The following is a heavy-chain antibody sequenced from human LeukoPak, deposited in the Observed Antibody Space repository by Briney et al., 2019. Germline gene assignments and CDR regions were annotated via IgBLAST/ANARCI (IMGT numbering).Heavy chain of an antibody. D-gene: IGHD3-9*01. J-gene: IGHJ5*02. CDR2: INPNSGGT. CDR1: GYTFTSYG. V-gene: IGHV1-2*02. CDR3: ARDPSTDYDILTGYYVTHNWFDP. Sequence: GASVKVSCKASGYTFTSYGISWVRQAPGQGLEWMGWINPNSGGTNYAQKFQGRVTMTRDTSISTAYMELSRLRSDDTAVYYCARDPSTDYDILTGYYVTHNWFDPWGQGTLVTVSS.